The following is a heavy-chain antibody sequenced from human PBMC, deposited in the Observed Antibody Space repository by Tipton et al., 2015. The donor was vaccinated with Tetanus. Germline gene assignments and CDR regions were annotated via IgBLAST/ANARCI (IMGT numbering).Heavy chain of an antibody. J-gene: IGHJ6*03. Sequence: QSGAEVKKPGASVKVSCKASGYTFTSYGISWVRQAPGQGLEWMGWISAYNGNTNYAQRLQGRVTMTTDTSTSTAYMELRSLRSDDTAVYYCARDVGRDYYDSSGYYMDVWGKGTTVIVSS. CDR1: GYTFTSYG. V-gene: IGHV1-18*01. D-gene: IGHD3-22*01. CDR2: ISAYNGNT. CDR3: ARDVGRDYYDSSGYYMDV.